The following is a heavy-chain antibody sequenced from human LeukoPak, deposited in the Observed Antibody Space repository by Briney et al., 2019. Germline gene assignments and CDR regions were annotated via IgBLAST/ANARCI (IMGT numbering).Heavy chain of an antibody. CDR3: ARGPMKKKKHPYYYGSGSYYLFDY. J-gene: IGHJ4*02. CDR2: IYHSGST. D-gene: IGHD3-10*01. Sequence: PSETLSLTCTVSGGSISSSSYYWGWIRQPPGKGLEWIGSIYHSGSTYYNPSLKSRVTISVDTSKNQFSLKLSSVTAAATAVYYCARGPMKKKKHPYYYGSGSYYLFDYWGQGTLVTVSS. CDR1: GGSISSSSYY. V-gene: IGHV4-39*07.